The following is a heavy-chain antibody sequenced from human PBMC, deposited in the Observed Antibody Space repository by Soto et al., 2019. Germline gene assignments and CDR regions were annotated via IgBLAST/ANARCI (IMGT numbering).Heavy chain of an antibody. CDR1: GGSISSCGYY. Sequence: SETLSRTCTVSGGSISSCGYYCSWIRQHPGKGLEWIGYIYYSGSTYYNPSLKSRVTISVDTSNNQFYLKLSSVTAADTAVYYCESGAQIGYYGMDVWGQGTTVNVSS. D-gene: IGHD2-21*01. J-gene: IGHJ6*02. CDR3: ESGAQIGYYGMDV. V-gene: IGHV4-31*03. CDR2: IYYSGST.